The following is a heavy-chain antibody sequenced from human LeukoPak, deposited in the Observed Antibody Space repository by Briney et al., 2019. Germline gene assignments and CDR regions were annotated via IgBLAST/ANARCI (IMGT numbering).Heavy chain of an antibody. CDR2: IGGSGTRT. J-gene: IGHJ4*02. V-gene: IGHV3-23*01. D-gene: IGHD1-7*01. CDR3: AKICRGGTGTPVDY. CDR1: GFTFTTYG. Sequence: GGSLRLSCSASGFTFTTYGMNWVRQAPGKGLEWVSGIGGSGTRTYYADSVKGRFAISRDNSKNTLYLQMNSLRAEDTAVYYCAKICRGGTGTPVDYWGQGTLVTVSS.